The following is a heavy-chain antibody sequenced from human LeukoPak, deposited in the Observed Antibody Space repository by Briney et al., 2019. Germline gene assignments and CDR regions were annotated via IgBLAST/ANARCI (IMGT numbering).Heavy chain of an antibody. V-gene: IGHV3-33*08. CDR3: SRANFGVDTYDY. CDR1: GVTLSSYD. CDR2: IWYDGSKK. Sequence: PGGSLRLSCAASGVTLSSYDMHWVRQAPGEGLEWVAVIWYDGSKKFYADSVKGRFTISRDNSKNTLYLQMNSLRVEDTAVYYCSRANFGVDTYDYLGQGTLVTVSS. J-gene: IGHJ4*02. D-gene: IGHD3-3*01.